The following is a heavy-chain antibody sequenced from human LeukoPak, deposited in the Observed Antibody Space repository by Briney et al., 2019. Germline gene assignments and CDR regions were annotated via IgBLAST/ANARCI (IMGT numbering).Heavy chain of an antibody. CDR3: VREGSGTGLISYYYGLDV. D-gene: IGHD1-1*01. Sequence: ASVKVSCKASGYTFTGYYMQWVRQAPGEGLEWMGWIDPNSGDTKYAQSFQGRVTMTRDTSITTVYMELSRLSSDDTAVYYCVREGSGTGLISYYYGLDVWGQGTTVTVSS. J-gene: IGHJ6*02. CDR1: GYTFTGYY. CDR2: IDPNSGDT. V-gene: IGHV1-2*02.